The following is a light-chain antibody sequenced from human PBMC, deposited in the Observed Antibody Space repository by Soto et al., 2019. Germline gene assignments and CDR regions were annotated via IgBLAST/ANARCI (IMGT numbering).Light chain of an antibody. CDR3: QQYGSSPS. V-gene: IGKV3-20*01. Sequence: EFVLTQSPGTLSLSPGERVTLSCRASQSVSSNYLAWYQQKPGQAPSLLIYGASNRATGIADRFSGSGSGTDFTLTISRLEPEDFAVYYCQQYGSSPSFGGGTKVEIK. CDR2: GAS. CDR1: QSVSSNY. J-gene: IGKJ4*01.